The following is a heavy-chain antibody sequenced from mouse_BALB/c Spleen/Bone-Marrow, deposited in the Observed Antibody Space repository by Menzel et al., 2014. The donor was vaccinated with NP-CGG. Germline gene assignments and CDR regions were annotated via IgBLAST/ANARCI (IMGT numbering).Heavy chain of an antibody. CDR2: INSGSGTI. V-gene: IGHV5-17*02. CDR1: GFTFSSFG. Sequence: VQLKESGGGLVQPGGSRKLSCAASGFTFSSFGMHWVRKAPEKGLEWVAYINSGSGTIYYADTVKGRFTISRDNPKNTLFLQMTSLRSEDTAMYYCARFYYGSSYKNWYFDVWGAGTTVTVSS. CDR3: ARFYYGSSYKNWYFDV. D-gene: IGHD1-1*01. J-gene: IGHJ1*01.